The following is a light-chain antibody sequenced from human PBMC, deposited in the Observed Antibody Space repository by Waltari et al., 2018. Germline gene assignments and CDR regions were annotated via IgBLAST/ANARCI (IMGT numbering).Light chain of an antibody. CDR2: DVS. CDR1: SSDVGAYNY. Sequence: QSALTQPPSVSGSPGQSVTISCTGTSSDVGAYNYVSWYQQHPGKAPKLMIYDVSKRPSGVPDRVSGSKSGNTASLTISGLQGEDEADYYCCSYAGSYTYVFGTGTKVTVL. CDR3: CSYAGSYTYV. V-gene: IGLV2-11*01. J-gene: IGLJ1*01.